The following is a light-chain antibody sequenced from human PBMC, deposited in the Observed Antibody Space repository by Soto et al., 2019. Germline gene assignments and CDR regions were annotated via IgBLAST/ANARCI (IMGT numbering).Light chain of an antibody. CDR3: QQRSDWPWT. J-gene: IGKJ1*01. Sequence: EIVLTQSPATLSLSPGERGTLSCRASESITDYLAWYQQKPGQAPRLLVYDVSNRAAGIPTRFSGGGSGTDFTLTISNVEPEDFAVYYCQQRSDWPWTFGQGTKE. CDR2: DVS. CDR1: ESITDY. V-gene: IGKV3-11*01.